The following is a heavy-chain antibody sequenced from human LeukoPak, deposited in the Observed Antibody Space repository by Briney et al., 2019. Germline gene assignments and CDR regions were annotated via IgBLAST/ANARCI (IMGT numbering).Heavy chain of an antibody. CDR1: GFTFSGSA. CDR2: IRSKANSYAT. Sequence: GGSLRLSCAASGFTFSGSAMHWVRQASGKGLEWVGRIRSKANSYATAYAASVKGRFTISRDDSKNTAYLQMNSLKPEDTAVYYCTRNSAVAGWYYFDYWGQGTLVTVSS. J-gene: IGHJ4*02. D-gene: IGHD6-19*01. V-gene: IGHV3-73*01. CDR3: TRNSAVAGWYYFDY.